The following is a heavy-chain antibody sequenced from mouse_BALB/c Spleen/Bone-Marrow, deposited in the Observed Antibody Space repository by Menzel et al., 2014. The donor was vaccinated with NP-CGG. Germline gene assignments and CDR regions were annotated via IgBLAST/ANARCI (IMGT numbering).Heavy chain of an antibody. Sequence: VQLQQSGAELVRPGTPVKLSCKASGYTFTSYWMNWVKQRPGRGLEWIGRIDPSDSETHYNQKFKDKATLTVDKSSISAYIQLISLTSEDSAVYYCARWGAYFDYWGQGTPLTVSS. CDR3: ARWGAYFDY. V-gene: IGHV1-61*01. J-gene: IGHJ2*01. CDR1: GYTFTSYW. CDR2: IDPSDSET.